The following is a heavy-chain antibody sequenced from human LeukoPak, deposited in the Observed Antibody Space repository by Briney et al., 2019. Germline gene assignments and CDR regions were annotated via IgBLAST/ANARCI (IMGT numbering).Heavy chain of an antibody. D-gene: IGHD3-10*01. V-gene: IGHV1-2*06. CDR3: ARGRHGSGSYYNPIDY. CDR1: GYTFTDFY. CDR2: INPNSDDT. Sequence: ASVTVSCKASGYTFTDFYMHWVRQAPGQGPEWMGRINPNSDDTNYAQKFQGRVTMNRDTSISTAYMELRRLRSDDSAVYFCARGRHGSGSYYNPIDYWGQGTLVTVSS. J-gene: IGHJ4*02.